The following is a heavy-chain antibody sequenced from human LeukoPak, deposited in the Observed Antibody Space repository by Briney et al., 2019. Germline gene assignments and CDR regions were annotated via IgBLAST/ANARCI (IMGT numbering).Heavy chain of an antibody. CDR1: GYSFDRYG. CDR2: IGAFNGNT. J-gene: IGHJ3*02. Sequence: ASVTVSCKASGYSFDRYGISWVRQAPGQGLEWLGWIGAFNGNTNDAQNLQGRVTMTADTSTTTAYMELRSLSSDDTAVYYWARDFLSYDGSENHFEDTFDIWGQGTMVTVSS. CDR3: ARDFLSYDGSENHFEDTFDI. D-gene: IGHD3-22*01. V-gene: IGHV1-18*01.